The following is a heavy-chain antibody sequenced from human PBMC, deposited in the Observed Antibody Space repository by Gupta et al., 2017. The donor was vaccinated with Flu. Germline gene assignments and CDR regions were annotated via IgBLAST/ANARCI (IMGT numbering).Heavy chain of an antibody. J-gene: IGHJ6*03. Sequence: QVEMVQSGGGVVQPGRSLRLSCAASGLIFTRYAMHWFRQAPGKGLEWVAITSYDDTKKYYADSVKGRFTIARDNSKNTVYLQMNSLKPEDTAVYYCARDEDNYGGDYGYYYYMDVWGQGSTVTVSS. D-gene: IGHD2-21*02. CDR2: TSYDDTKK. CDR1: GLIFTRYA. V-gene: IGHV3-30*04. CDR3: ARDEDNYGGDYGYYYYMDV.